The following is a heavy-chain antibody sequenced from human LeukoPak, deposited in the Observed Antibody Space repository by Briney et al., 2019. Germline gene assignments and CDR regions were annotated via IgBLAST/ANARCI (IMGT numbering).Heavy chain of an antibody. CDR3: AMPAMVRGVIHDS. J-gene: IGHJ4*02. V-gene: IGHV3-33*08. CDR1: GFTFSNYW. CDR2: IWYDGSNK. Sequence: GGSLRLSCAASGFTFSNYWMNWVRQAPGKGLEWVAVIWYDGSNKYYGDSVKGRFTISRDNSKNTLYLEMNSLRAEDTAVYYCAMPAMVRGVIHDSWGQGTLVTVSS. D-gene: IGHD3-10*01.